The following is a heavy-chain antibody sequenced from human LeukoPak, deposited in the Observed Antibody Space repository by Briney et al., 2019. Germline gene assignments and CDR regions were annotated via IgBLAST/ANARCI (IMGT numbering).Heavy chain of an antibody. Sequence: GASVTVSCKASGYTFTSYDINWVRQATGQGLEWMGWMNPNSGNTGYAQKFQGRVTITKNTSISTAYMELSSLRSEDMAIYYCARGRTSGTYNWFDPWGQGTLVTVSS. D-gene: IGHD3-10*01. CDR3: ARGRTSGTYNWFDP. CDR2: MNPNSGNT. V-gene: IGHV1-8*01. J-gene: IGHJ5*02. CDR1: GYTFTSYD.